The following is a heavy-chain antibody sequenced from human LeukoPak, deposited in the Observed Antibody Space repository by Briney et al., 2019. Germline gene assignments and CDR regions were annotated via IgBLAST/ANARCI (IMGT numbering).Heavy chain of an antibody. V-gene: IGHV3-30*03. CDR1: GFTFSSYG. J-gene: IGHJ5*02. CDR3: ARFGYYYGSGSSP. Sequence: PGGSLRLSCAASGFTFSSYGMHWVRQAPGKGLEWVAVISYDGSNKYYADSVKGRFTISRDNSKNTLYLQMNSLRAEDTAVYYCARFGYYYGSGSSPWGQGTLVTVSS. D-gene: IGHD3-10*01. CDR2: ISYDGSNK.